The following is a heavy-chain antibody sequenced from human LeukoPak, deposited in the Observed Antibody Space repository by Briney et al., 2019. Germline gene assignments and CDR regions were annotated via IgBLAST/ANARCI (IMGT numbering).Heavy chain of an antibody. J-gene: IGHJ6*02. CDR2: ISYDGSNK. Sequence: PGGSLRLSCAASGFTFSSYDMHWVRQAPGKGLEWVAVISYDGSNKYYADSVKGRFTISRDNSKNTLYLQMNSLRAEDTAVYYCARDPAHYYYGSGWHGMDVWGQGTTVTVSS. V-gene: IGHV3-30-3*01. D-gene: IGHD3-10*01. CDR1: GFTFSSYD. CDR3: ARDPAHYYYGSGWHGMDV.